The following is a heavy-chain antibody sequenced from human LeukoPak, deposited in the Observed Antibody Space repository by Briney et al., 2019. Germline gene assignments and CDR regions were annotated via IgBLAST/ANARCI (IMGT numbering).Heavy chain of an antibody. CDR2: ISSSSSTI. V-gene: IGHV3-48*01. Sequence: GGSLRLSCAASGFTFSSYSMNWVRQAPGKGLEWVSYISSSSSTIYYADSVKGRFTISRDNAKNSLYLQMNSLRAEDTAVYYCARGGLRYCSGGSCYAIDYWGQGTLVTVSS. J-gene: IGHJ4*02. CDR1: GFTFSSYS. CDR3: ARGGLRYCSGGSCYAIDY. D-gene: IGHD2-15*01.